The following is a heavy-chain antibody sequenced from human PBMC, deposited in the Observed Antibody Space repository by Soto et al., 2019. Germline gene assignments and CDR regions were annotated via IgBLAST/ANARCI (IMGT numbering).Heavy chain of an antibody. CDR2: IHPDLSDI. Sequence: EVQVVESGGGLVQPGESLRLSCAASGFRYRDHWMRWVRQAPGKGPEWVANIHPDLSDISYVDSVKGRFTISRDNANNSVYLQMNSLGGEDTALYYCVRGHGWFDPWGQGAMVTVSS. J-gene: IGHJ5*02. V-gene: IGHV3-7*01. CDR3: VRGHGWFDP. CDR1: GFRYRDHW.